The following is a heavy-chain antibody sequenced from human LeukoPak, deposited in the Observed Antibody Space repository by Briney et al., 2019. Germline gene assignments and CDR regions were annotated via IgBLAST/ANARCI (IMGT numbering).Heavy chain of an antibody. Sequence: ASVKVSCKASGYTFTSYYMHWVRQAPGRGLEWMGIINPSGGSTSYAQKFQGRVTMTRDTSTSTVYMELSSLRSEDTAVYYCARVYGDDLWDYWGQGTLVTVSS. J-gene: IGHJ4*02. CDR1: GYTFTSYY. D-gene: IGHD4-17*01. V-gene: IGHV1-46*03. CDR2: INPSGGST. CDR3: ARVYGDDLWDY.